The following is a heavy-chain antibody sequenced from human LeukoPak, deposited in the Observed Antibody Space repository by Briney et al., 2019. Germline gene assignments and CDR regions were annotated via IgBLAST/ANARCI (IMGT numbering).Heavy chain of an antibody. CDR2: IYYSGST. D-gene: IGHD5-18*01. V-gene: IGHV4-39*01. CDR3: ARQRWIQRYYYYYYMDV. Sequence: PSETLSLTCTVSGGSISSSSYYWGWIRQPPGKGLEWIGSIYYSGSTYYNPSLKSRVTISVDTSKNQFSLKLSSVTAADTAVYYCARQRWIQRYYYYYYMDVWGKGTTVTISS. CDR1: GGSISSSSYY. J-gene: IGHJ6*03.